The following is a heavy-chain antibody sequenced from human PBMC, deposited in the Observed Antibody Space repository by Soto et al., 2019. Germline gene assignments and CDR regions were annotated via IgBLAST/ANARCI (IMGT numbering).Heavy chain of an antibody. V-gene: IGHV1-8*01. D-gene: IGHD4-17*01. J-gene: IGHJ4*02. CDR2: MNPNSGKT. Sequence: QVQLVQSGAEVKKPGASVKVSCKASGYTFTSYDINWVRQATGQGLEWMGWMNPNSGKTGYAQKFQGRVTMTRNTSRSTAYMELSSLRSGDTAVYNCARSTNDYGDRHWGQGTLVTVPS. CDR3: ARSTNDYGDRH. CDR1: GYTFTSYD.